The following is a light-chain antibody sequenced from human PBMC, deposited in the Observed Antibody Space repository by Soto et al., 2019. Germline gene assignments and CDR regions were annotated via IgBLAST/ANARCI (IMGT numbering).Light chain of an antibody. J-gene: IGLJ2*01. CDR2: LNSDGSH. CDR3: QTWGSGIVV. CDR1: SGHSNYA. Sequence: QLVLTQSPSASASLGASVKLTCTLSSGHSNYAIAWHQQQSEKGPRYLMKLNSDGSHSKGDGIPDRFSGSSSGAERYLTISSLQSEDEADYSRQTWGSGIVVFGGGTKLTVL. V-gene: IGLV4-69*01.